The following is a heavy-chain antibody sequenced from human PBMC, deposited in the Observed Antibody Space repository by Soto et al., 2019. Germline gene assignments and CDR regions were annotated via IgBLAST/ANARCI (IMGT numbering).Heavy chain of an antibody. CDR3: AREDTIIIPAVSDF. J-gene: IGHJ4*02. CDR2: ISKSDYT. Sequence: GGSLRLSCTVSGFAFNNYGINWVRQAPGKGLKRVSSISKSDYTYYSDSVKGRFTISRDNAKNSVSLQMNTLRVEDTAVSYCAREDTIIIPAVSDFWGKGTLVTVS. V-gene: IGHV3-21*01. D-gene: IGHD3-22*01. CDR1: GFAFNNYG.